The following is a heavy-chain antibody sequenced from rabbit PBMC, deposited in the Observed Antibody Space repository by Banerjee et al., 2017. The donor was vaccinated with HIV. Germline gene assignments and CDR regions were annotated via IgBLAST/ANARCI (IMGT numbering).Heavy chain of an antibody. CDR3: AREYGYDDYGNFNL. Sequence: QSLEESGGDLVKPGASLTLTCTASGFSFSSSYYMCWVRQAPGKGLEWIACIYAGSRDTTYYASWAKGRFTISKTSSTTVTLQMTSLTAADTATYFCAREYGYDDYGNFNLWGPGTLVTVS. V-gene: IGHV1S40*01. D-gene: IGHD2-1*01. CDR1: GFSFSSSYY. J-gene: IGHJ4*01. CDR2: IYAGSRDTT.